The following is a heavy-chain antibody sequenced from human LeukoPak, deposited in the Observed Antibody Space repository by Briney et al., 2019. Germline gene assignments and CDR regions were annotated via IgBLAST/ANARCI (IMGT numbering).Heavy chain of an antibody. CDR1: GGTFSSYA. V-gene: IGHV1-69*13. CDR2: IIPIFGTA. D-gene: IGHD3-22*01. Sequence: SVKVSCKASGGTFSSYAISWVRQAPGQGLEWMGGIIPIFGTANYAQKFQGRVTITADESTSTAYMELSSLRSEDTAVYYCARASGNTYYYDSSGYYLFDYWGQGTLVTVSS. CDR3: ARASGNTYYYDSSGYYLFDY. J-gene: IGHJ4*02.